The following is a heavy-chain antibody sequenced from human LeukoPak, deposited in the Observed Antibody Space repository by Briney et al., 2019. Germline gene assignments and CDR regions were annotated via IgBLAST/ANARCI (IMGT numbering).Heavy chain of an antibody. CDR1: GFTFNNYA. D-gene: IGHD3-9*01. V-gene: IGHV3-23*01. CDR2: ITASGSNT. CDR3: AKTGGGSYLTGYPVDH. Sequence: GGSLRLSCAASGFTFNNYAMSWVRQAPGKGLEWVSAITASGSNTYYADSVRGRFTISRDNSKNTLYLQMNSLRADDTAVYYCAKTGGGSYLTGYPVDHWGQGTLVTVSS. J-gene: IGHJ4*02.